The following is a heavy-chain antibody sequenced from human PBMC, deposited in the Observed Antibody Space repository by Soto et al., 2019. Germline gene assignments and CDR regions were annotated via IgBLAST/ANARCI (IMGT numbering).Heavy chain of an antibody. Sequence: SETLSLTCAVSGGSISSGGYSWSWIRQPPGKGLEWIGYIYHSGSTYYIPSLESRVTISVDTSKNLSSLRLSSVTAADTAVYYCARHIPMAGTVFDYWGQGTLVTVS. J-gene: IGHJ4*02. CDR2: IYHSGST. CDR1: GGSISSGGYS. V-gene: IGHV4-30-2*01. CDR3: ARHIPMAGTVFDY. D-gene: IGHD6-19*01.